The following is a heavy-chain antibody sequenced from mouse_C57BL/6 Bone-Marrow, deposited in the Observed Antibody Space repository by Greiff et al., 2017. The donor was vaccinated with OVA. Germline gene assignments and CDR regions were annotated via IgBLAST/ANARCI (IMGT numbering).Heavy chain of an antibody. D-gene: IGHD3-3*01. CDR1: GYTFTDYY. Sequence: QVQLQQSGAELVRPGASVKLSCKASGYTFTDYYINWVKQRPGQGLEWIARIYPGSGNTYYNEKFKGKATLTAEKSSSTAYMQLSSLTSEDSAVYCCAKGPPGTWFAYWGQGTLVTVSA. J-gene: IGHJ3*01. V-gene: IGHV1-76*01. CDR3: AKGPPGTWFAY. CDR2: IYPGSGNT.